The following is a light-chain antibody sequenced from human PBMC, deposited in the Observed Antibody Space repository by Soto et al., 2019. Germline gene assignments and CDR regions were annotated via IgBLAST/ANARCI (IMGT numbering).Light chain of an antibody. J-gene: IGLJ1*01. V-gene: IGLV2-14*03. CDR3: SSYTSRSAPCV. CDR1: TTDIGNYNY. CDR2: DVS. Sequence: QSALTQPTSVSGSPGQSIIISCSGTTTDIGNYNYVSWYQHHPTKAPQLMICDVSDRPSGVSNRSSGYKSGYTASLTISGLQAEDEDDYYCSSYTSRSAPCVFGTGTKLTVL.